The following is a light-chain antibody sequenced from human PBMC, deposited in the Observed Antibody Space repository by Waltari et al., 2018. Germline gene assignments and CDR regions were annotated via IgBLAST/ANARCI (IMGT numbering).Light chain of an antibody. Sequence: QSALTQPASVSGSPGQSLTISCTGTSSDVGGYNYVSWYQQHPGKAPKLMIYDVTIRPSGVSNRFSGSKSGYTASLTISGLQAEDEADYYCTSYTSSSTLVVFGGGTRLTVL. CDR1: SSDVGGYNY. CDR2: DVT. J-gene: IGLJ2*01. V-gene: IGLV2-14*01. CDR3: TSYTSSSTLVV.